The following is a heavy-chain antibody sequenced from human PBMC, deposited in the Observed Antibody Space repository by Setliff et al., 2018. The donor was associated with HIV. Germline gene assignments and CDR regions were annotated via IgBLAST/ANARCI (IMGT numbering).Heavy chain of an antibody. V-gene: IGHV4-59*01. CDR2: IYYTGST. Sequence: SETLSLTCTVSGGSISTYFWSWVRQTPGKGLEWIGYIYYTGSTSYNPSFRSRVTISVDTSKNQFSLMLDSVTSADTAVYYCAKGAGFYGDYTFDYWGQGILVTVSS. D-gene: IGHD4-17*01. J-gene: IGHJ4*02. CDR3: AKGAGFYGDYTFDY. CDR1: GGSISTYF.